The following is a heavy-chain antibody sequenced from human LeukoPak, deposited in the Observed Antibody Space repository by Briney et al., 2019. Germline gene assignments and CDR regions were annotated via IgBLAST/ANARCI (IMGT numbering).Heavy chain of an antibody. D-gene: IGHD6-19*01. CDR3: AGSFWEQWLNNWFDP. J-gene: IGHJ5*02. CDR2: IIPIFGTA. V-gene: IGHV1-69*13. CDR1: GYTFTSYG. Sequence: GASVKVSCKASGYTFTSYGISWVRQAPGQGLEWMGGIIPIFGTANYAQKFQGRVTITADESTSTAYMELSSLRSEDTAVYYCAGSFWEQWLNNWFDPWGQGTLVTVSS.